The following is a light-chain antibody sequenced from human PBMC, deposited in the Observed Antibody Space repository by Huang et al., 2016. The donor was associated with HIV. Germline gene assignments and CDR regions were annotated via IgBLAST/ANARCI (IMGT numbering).Light chain of an antibody. Sequence: IQLTQSPSSLSAPVGDRVTITCRASQGIGRYLVWYQQKPGKAPKLLIYAASTLQRGVPARFSGSGSGTDFTLTIGSLQPEDFATYYCQQLKTYPITFGPGTQVDIK. V-gene: IGKV1-9*01. CDR2: AAS. J-gene: IGKJ3*01. CDR3: QQLKTYPIT. CDR1: QGIGRY.